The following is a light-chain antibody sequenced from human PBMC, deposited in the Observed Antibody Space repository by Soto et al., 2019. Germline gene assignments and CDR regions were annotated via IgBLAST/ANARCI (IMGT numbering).Light chain of an antibody. CDR2: DVS. CDR1: SSDIGGYNY. Sequence: HSALTQPASVSGSPGQSTTISCTGTSSDIGGYNYVSWYQQLPGEAPKLIIYDVSDRPSGVSTRFSGSKSGNTASLTISGLQAEDEGDYYCSSFTSRHTDVFGTGTKLTFL. V-gene: IGLV2-14*01. J-gene: IGLJ1*01. CDR3: SSFTSRHTDV.